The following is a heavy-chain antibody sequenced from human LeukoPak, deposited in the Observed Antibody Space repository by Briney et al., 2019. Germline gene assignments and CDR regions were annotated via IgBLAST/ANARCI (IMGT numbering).Heavy chain of an antibody. D-gene: IGHD3-22*01. V-gene: IGHV4-59*01. CDR3: ATSSHDLLDTDY. CDR2: IYNSGST. CDR1: GGSISGYY. Sequence: SETLSLTCTVSGGSISGYYWSWILQPPGKGLEWIGYIYNSGSTNYNPSLRSRVTISVDTSKKQFSLKLSSVTAADTAVYYCATSSHDLLDTDYWGQGTLVTVSS. J-gene: IGHJ4*02.